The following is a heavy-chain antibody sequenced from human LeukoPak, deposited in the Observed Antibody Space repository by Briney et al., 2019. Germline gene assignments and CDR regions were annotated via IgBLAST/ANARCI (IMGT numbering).Heavy chain of an antibody. D-gene: IGHD3-10*01. CDR1: GYSITSSSW. V-gene: IGHV4-28*01. J-gene: IGHJ4*02. CDR3: AEYQMASGSDML. Sequence: PSDTLSLTCAVSGYSITSSSWWGWIRQPPGKGLEWIGYIYHSGTTYYNPSLQSRVTMSVDTSKNQFSLKLSSVTAVDTAVYYCAEYQMASGSDMLWGQGTLVTVSS. CDR2: IYHSGTT.